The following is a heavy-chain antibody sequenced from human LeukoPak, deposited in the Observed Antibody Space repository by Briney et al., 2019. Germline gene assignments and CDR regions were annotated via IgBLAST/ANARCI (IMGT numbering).Heavy chain of an antibody. CDR3: ARGNSYGYSFDY. V-gene: IGHV3-7*01. CDR2: IKQDGSEK. D-gene: IGHD5-18*01. J-gene: IGHJ4*02. Sequence: PGGSLRLSCTASGFTLGDYPMSWVRQAPGKGLEWVANIKQDGSEKYYVDSVKGRFTISRDNAKNSLYLQMNSLRAEDTAVYYCARGNSYGYSFDYWGQGTPVTVSS. CDR1: GFTLGDYP.